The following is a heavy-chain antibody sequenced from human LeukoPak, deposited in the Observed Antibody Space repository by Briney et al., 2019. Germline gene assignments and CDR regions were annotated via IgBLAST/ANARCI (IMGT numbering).Heavy chain of an antibody. V-gene: IGHV3-73*01. CDR2: IKGTSDNYAT. J-gene: IGHJ4*02. Sequence: PGGSLKLSCAASGFIFSDFAIHWVRQASGKGLEWVGRIKGTSDNYATAYAASVRGRFTVSRDDSKNTAYLQMNSLKTEDTAEYFCARYADDGTSSLVYRGQGTLVTVS. D-gene: IGHD2-2*01. CDR3: ARYADDGTSSLVY. CDR1: GFIFSDFA.